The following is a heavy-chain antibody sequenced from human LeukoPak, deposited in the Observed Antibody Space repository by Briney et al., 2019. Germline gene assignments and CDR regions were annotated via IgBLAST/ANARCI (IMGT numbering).Heavy chain of an antibody. V-gene: IGHV3-23*01. J-gene: IGHJ4*02. D-gene: IGHD2-2*01. CDR3: AKASGSTSSDH. CDR1: GFTFNGYA. Sequence: GGSLRLSCAASGFTFNGYAMNWVRQAPGKGLEWVSAISDSGDNTYYADSVRGRFTISRDNSKNTLYLQMNSLRAEDTAVYYCAKASGSTSSDHWGQGTLVTVSS. CDR2: ISDSGDNT.